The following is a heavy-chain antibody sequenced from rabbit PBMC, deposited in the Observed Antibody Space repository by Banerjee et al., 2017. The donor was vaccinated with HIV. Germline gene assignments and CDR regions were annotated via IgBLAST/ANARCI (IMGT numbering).Heavy chain of an antibody. CDR1: GFSFSSGYD. CDR2: IYTGDGNT. CDR3: ARDLAGAIGWNFYL. Sequence: QEQLVESGGDLVKPGASLTLTCTASGFSFSSGYDMCWVRQAPGKGLEWIACIYTGDGNTYYASWAKGRFTISKTSSTTVTLQMTSLTAADTATYFCARDLAGAIGWNFYLWGQGTLVTVS. J-gene: IGHJ4*01. D-gene: IGHD4-1*01. V-gene: IGHV1S45*01.